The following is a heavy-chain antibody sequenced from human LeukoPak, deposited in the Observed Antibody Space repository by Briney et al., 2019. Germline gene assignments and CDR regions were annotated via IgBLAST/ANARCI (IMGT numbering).Heavy chain of an antibody. J-gene: IGHJ4*02. CDR1: GFTFSSYG. Sequence: GRSLRLSCAASGFTFSSYGMHWVRRAPGKGLEWVAVIWYDGSNKYYADSVKGRFTISRDNSKNTLYLQMNSLRAEDTAVYYCAREGSDDGSYYFDYWGQGTLVTVSS. D-gene: IGHD3-10*01. CDR3: AREGSDDGSYYFDY. CDR2: IWYDGSNK. V-gene: IGHV3-33*01.